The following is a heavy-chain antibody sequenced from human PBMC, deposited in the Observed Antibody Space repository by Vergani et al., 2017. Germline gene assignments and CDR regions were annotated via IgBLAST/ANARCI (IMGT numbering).Heavy chain of an antibody. D-gene: IGHD5-18*01. Sequence: VQLVESGGGLVPPGRSLRLSCAASGFSFGDYAMTWVRQAPGKGLEWVALIRNKAYGGTTEYAASVKGRFTISKDDSKRLAYLQLSGLKTEDTAVYFCSRRRGYSFGYSECGGQGGLVTVSS. V-gene: IGHV3-49*04. CDR1: GFSFGDYA. CDR3: SRRRGYSFGYSEC. CDR2: IRNKAYGGTT. J-gene: IGHJ4*02.